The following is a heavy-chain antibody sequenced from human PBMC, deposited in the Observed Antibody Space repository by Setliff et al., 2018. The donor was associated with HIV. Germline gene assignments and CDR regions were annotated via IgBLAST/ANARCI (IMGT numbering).Heavy chain of an antibody. Sequence: GGSLRLSCAASGFTFSGYNLNWVRQAPGKGLEWVSGISGSGVSTYYADSVKGRFTISRDNSKNTLYLQMNSLRAEDTAVYYCARGYCNSSNCYAIDYWGRGTLVTVSS. D-gene: IGHD2-2*01. CDR3: ARGYCNSSNCYAIDY. V-gene: IGHV3-23*01. CDR2: ISGSGVST. J-gene: IGHJ4*02. CDR1: GFTFSGYN.